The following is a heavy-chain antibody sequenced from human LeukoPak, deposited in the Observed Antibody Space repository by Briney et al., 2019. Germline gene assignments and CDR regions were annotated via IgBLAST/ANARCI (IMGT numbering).Heavy chain of an antibody. Sequence: PSETLSLTCTVSGDSMISYYWSWIRQPPGKGLEWIGYIHYSGSTNYNPSLKSRVTISVDTSKNQFSLKLSSVTAEDTAMYYCARAPLALIVFDIWGQGTMVTVSS. V-gene: IGHV4-59*01. J-gene: IGHJ3*02. CDR2: IHYSGST. CDR3: ARAPLALIVFDI. D-gene: IGHD2-21*01. CDR1: GDSMISYY.